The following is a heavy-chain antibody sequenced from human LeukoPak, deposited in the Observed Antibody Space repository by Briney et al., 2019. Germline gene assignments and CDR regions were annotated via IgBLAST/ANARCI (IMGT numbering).Heavy chain of an antibody. CDR2: ISSSSIYR. Sequence: GGSLRLSCVASGFTFNTYSMNWVRQAPGKGLEWVSSISSSSIYRYYADSVKGRVTISRDNAKNSLYLQMNSLRAEDTAVYYCARDGETDFWSGYYRSAIDYWGQGTLVTVSS. J-gene: IGHJ4*02. CDR1: GFTFNTYS. V-gene: IGHV3-21*01. CDR3: ARDGETDFWSGYYRSAIDY. D-gene: IGHD3-3*01.